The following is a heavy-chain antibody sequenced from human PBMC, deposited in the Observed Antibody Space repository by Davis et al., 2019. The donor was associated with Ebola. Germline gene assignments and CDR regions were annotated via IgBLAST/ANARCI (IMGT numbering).Heavy chain of an antibody. CDR1: GYIFTNYW. V-gene: IGHV5-10-1*01. Sequence: PGGSLRLSCKGSGYIFTNYWITWVRQMPGKGLEWMGRIDPSDSYSNYSPSFQGHVTFSADKSISTVYLQWRSLKASDTAMYYCARRVVAHRRDAFDIWGQGTMATVSS. J-gene: IGHJ3*02. CDR3: ARRVVAHRRDAFDI. D-gene: IGHD2-15*01. CDR2: IDPSDSYS.